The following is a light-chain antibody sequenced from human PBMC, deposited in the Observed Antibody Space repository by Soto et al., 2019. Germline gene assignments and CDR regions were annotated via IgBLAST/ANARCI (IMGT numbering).Light chain of an antibody. CDR3: SSYTSSSSGV. Sequence: QSALIQPPSVSGSPGQSVTISCTGTSSDVGGFNYVSWYQQHPGKTPKLLIYEVRLRPTGVSDRFSGSKSGNTASLTISGLQAEDEADYYCSSYTSSSSGVFGTGTKVTVL. CDR1: SSDVGGFNY. J-gene: IGLJ1*01. CDR2: EVR. V-gene: IGLV2-14*01.